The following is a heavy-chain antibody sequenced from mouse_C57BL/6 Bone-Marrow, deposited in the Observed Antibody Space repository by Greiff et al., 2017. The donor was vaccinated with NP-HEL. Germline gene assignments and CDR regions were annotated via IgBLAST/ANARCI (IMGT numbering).Heavy chain of an antibody. V-gene: IGHV1-76*01. CDR2: IYPGSGNT. CDR1: GYTFTDYY. J-gene: IGHJ3*01. Sequence: QVTLKVSGAELVRPGASVKLSCKASGYTFTDYYINWVKQRPGQGLEWIARIYPGSGNTYYNEKFKGKATLTAEKSSSTAYMQLSSLTSEDSAVYFCARSGYYDYDGFAYWGQGTLVTVSA. D-gene: IGHD2-4*01. CDR3: ARSGYYDYDGFAY.